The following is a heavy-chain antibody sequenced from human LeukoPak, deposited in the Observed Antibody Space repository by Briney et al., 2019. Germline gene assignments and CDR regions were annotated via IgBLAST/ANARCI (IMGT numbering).Heavy chain of an antibody. CDR2: VYYSGST. D-gene: IGHD3-3*01. V-gene: IGHV4-59*01. J-gene: IGHJ4*02. Sequence: SETLSLTCTVSGGSISSYYWSWIRLPPGKGLEWLGYVYYSGSTNYNPSLKSRVTISVDTSKNQFSLKLSSVTAADTAVYYCARVGWSGYTYYFDYWGQGTLVTVSS. CDR3: ARVGWSGYTYYFDY. CDR1: GGSISSYY.